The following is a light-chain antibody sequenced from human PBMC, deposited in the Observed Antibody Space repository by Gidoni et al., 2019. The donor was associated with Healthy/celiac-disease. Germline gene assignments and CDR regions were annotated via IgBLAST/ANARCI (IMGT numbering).Light chain of an antibody. CDR3: QESYSTPG. CDR1: QSISSY. Sequence: DIQLTQSPSSLSASVGDRVTITCRASQSISSYLNWYQQKPGKAPKLLIYAASSVQSGVPPRFSGSGSGTDFTLTISSLQPEDFATYYGQESYSTPGFGGGTKVEIK. V-gene: IGKV1-39*01. J-gene: IGKJ4*01. CDR2: AAS.